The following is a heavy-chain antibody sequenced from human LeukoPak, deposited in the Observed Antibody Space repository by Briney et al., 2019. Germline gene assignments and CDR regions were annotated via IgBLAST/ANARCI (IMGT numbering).Heavy chain of an antibody. CDR2: IIPILGIA. Sequence: VASVKVSCKASGGTFSSYAISWVRQAPGQGLEWMGRIIPILGIANYAQKFQGRVTITADKSTSTAYVELSSLRSEDTAVYYCARDREVSIVVVVAATFWFDPWGQGTLVTVSS. D-gene: IGHD2-15*01. CDR3: ARDREVSIVVVVAATFWFDP. CDR1: GGTFSSYA. J-gene: IGHJ5*02. V-gene: IGHV1-69*04.